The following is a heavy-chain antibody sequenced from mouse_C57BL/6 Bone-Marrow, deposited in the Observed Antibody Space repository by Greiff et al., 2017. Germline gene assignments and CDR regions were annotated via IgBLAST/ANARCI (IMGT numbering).Heavy chain of an antibody. CDR3: ARVWLPLYY. Sequence: EVQLQQSGPELVKPGASVKISCKASGYTFTDYYMNWVKQSHGKSLEWIGDINPNNGGTSYNQKFKGKATLTVDKSSSTAYMELRSLTSEDSAVYYCARVWLPLYYWGQGTTLTVSS. CDR2: INPNNGGT. J-gene: IGHJ2*01. D-gene: IGHD2-2*01. CDR1: GYTFTDYY. V-gene: IGHV1-26*01.